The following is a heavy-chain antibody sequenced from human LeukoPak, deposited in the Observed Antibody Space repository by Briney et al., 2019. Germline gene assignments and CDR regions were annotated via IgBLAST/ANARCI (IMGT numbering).Heavy chain of an antibody. V-gene: IGHV3-66*02. CDR3: VRLDDSNSRRPENDALDI. J-gene: IGHJ3*02. D-gene: IGHD6-6*01. CDR2: IYSGDDT. CDR1: GFTFSSYS. Sequence: GGSLRLSCAASGFTFSSYSMSWVRQAPGKGLEWVSVIYSGDDTYYADSVKGRFTISRDNSKNRLYLQMNSLRIEDTAVYYCVRLDDSNSRRPENDALDIWGQGTMVTVSS.